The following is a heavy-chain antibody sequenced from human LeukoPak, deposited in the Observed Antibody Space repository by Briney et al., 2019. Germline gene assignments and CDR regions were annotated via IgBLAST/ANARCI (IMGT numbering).Heavy chain of an antibody. CDR3: ARSSRYYDILTGHQEGLNYYYYYMDV. V-gene: IGHV1-69*13. J-gene: IGHJ6*03. D-gene: IGHD3-9*01. Sequence: SVKVSCKASGGTFSSYAISWVRQAPGQGLEWMGGIIPIFGTANYAQKFQGRVTITADESTSTAYMELSSLRSEDTAVYYCARSSRYYDILTGHQEGLNYYYYYMDVWGKGTTVTISS. CDR1: GGTFSSYA. CDR2: IIPIFGTA.